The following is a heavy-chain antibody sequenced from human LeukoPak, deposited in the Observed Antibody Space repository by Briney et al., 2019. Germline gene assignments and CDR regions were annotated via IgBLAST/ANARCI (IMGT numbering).Heavy chain of an antibody. Sequence: SETLSLTCTVSGGSISSYYWSWIRQHPGKGLEWIGYIYYSGSTYYNPSLKSRVTISVDTSKNQFSLKLSSVTAADTAVYYCARGGSSWSFDYWGQGTLVTVSS. CDR2: IYYSGST. J-gene: IGHJ4*02. CDR3: ARGGSSWSFDY. CDR1: GGSISSYY. D-gene: IGHD6-13*01. V-gene: IGHV4-59*06.